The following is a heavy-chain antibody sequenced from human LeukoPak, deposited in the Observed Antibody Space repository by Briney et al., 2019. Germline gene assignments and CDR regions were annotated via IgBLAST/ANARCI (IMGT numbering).Heavy chain of an antibody. CDR3: ARDRLLEDRDYHYYYYMDV. J-gene: IGHJ6*03. CDR1: GFTFSSYT. Sequence: GGSLGLSCAVSGFTFSSYTINWVRQAPGKGLEWVSSISSSSSYIYYADSVKGRFTISRDNAKNSLSLQMNSLRAEDTAVYYCARDRLLEDRDYHYYYYMDVWGIGTTVTVSS. V-gene: IGHV3-21*01. CDR2: ISSSSSYI. D-gene: IGHD1-1*01.